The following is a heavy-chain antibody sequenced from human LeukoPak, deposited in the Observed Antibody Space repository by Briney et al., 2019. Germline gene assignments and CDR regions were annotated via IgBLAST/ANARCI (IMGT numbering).Heavy chain of an antibody. CDR1: GFTLSDYY. Sequence: GGSLRLSCAASGFTLSDYYMTWVRQAPGKGLEWVSGISGSGTSTYYADFVQGRFTISRDNSNNTVFLQMDSLRAGETAVYYCVKVVTTFDWLSKGFDSWGQGTLVTVSS. CDR2: ISGSGTST. J-gene: IGHJ4*02. CDR3: VKVVTTFDWLSKGFDS. D-gene: IGHD3-9*01. V-gene: IGHV3-23*01.